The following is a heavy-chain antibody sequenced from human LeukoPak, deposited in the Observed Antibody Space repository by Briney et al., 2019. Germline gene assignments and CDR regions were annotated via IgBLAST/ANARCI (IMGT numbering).Heavy chain of an antibody. CDR2: INPNSGGT. CDR3: ARVFRIAVAGRSFDY. Sequence: ASVNVSCKASGYTFTGYYMHWVRQAPGQGLEWMGWINPNSGGTNYAQKFQGRVTMTRDTSISTAYMELSRLRSDDTAVYYCARVFRIAVAGRSFDYWGQGTLVTVSS. J-gene: IGHJ4*02. CDR1: GYTFTGYY. V-gene: IGHV1-2*02. D-gene: IGHD6-19*01.